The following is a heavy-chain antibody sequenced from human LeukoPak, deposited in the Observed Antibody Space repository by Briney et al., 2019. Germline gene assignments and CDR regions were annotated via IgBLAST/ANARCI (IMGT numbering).Heavy chain of an antibody. Sequence: GGSLRLSCAASGFTFSSYGMHWVRQAPGKGLEWVAVISYDGSNKYYADSVKGRFTISRDNSKNTLYLQMNSLRAEDTAVYYCARGSLLWFGELFHWFDPWGQGTLVTVSS. J-gene: IGHJ5*02. CDR2: ISYDGSNK. CDR3: ARGSLLWFGELFHWFDP. CDR1: GFTFSSYG. D-gene: IGHD3-10*01. V-gene: IGHV3-30*03.